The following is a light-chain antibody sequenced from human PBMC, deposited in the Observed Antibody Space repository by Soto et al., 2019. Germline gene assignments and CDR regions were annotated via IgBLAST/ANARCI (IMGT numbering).Light chain of an antibody. J-gene: IGKJ4*01. V-gene: IGKV1-12*01. CDR1: QGISIW. CDR2: AAS. CDR3: PQANNFPPA. Sequence: DIQMTQSPSSVSASVGDRVTITCRASQGISIWLAWYQQKPGKAPKLLIYAASSLQSGVPSRFNGSGSAKDCTLTIHSRQPEDFATYDFPQANNFPPAFGGGKKVEHK.